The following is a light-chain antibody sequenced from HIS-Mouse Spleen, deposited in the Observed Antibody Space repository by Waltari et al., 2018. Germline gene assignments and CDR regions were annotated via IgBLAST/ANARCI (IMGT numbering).Light chain of an antibody. V-gene: IGLV7-46*01. J-gene: IGLJ1*01. CDR2: DTS. Sequence: QAVVTQEPSLTVSPGGIVTLTCGSSTGAVTSGHYPYWFQQKPGQAPRTLIYDTSNKHAWTPARFSGSLLGGKAALTLSGAQPEDEAEYYCLLSYSGALYVFGTGTKVTVL. CDR1: TGAVTSGHY. CDR3: LLSYSGALYV.